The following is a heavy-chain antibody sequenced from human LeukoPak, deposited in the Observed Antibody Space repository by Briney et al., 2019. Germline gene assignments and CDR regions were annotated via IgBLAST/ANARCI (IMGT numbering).Heavy chain of an antibody. V-gene: IGHV3-23*01. Sequence: GGSLRLSCAASGFTFSGYAMAWVRQAPGKGLEWVTGVGSGGGTTFYADSVKGRFTISRDNSKNTLYLQMDSLRAGDTAVYYCAKDYNTGWYDYWGQGTLVTVSS. J-gene: IGHJ4*02. CDR1: GFTFSGYA. CDR2: VGSGGGTT. CDR3: AKDYNTGWYDY. D-gene: IGHD6-19*01.